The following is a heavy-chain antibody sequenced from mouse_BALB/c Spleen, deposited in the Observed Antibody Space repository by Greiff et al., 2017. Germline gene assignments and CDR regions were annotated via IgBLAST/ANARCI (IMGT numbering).Heavy chain of an antibody. J-gene: IGHJ2*01. CDR1: GYSITSDYA. V-gene: IGHV3-2*02. CDR3: ARGLGFDY. Sequence: DVKLQESGPGLVKPSQSLSLTCTVTGYSITSDYAWNWIRQFPGNKLEWMGYISYSGSTSYNPSLKSRISITRDTSKNQFFLQLNSVTTEDTATYYCARGLGFDYWGQGTTLTVSS. CDR2: ISYSGST. D-gene: IGHD4-1*01.